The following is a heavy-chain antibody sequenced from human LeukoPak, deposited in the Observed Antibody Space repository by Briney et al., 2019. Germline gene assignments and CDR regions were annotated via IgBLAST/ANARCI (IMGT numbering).Heavy chain of an antibody. CDR3: ARQGLHPADFRSGYYYMDV. Sequence: SQTLSLTCTLSGGSMIRTGYYCARIRQPPGKGLELIGYIYYSGSTNYDPSLKSRITISVDTSKDQFSLKLSSVTAADTAVYYCARQGLHPADFRSGYYYMDVWGKGTTVTVSS. J-gene: IGHJ6*03. D-gene: IGHD4-11*01. CDR2: IYYSGST. CDR1: GGSMIRTGYY. V-gene: IGHV4-61*05.